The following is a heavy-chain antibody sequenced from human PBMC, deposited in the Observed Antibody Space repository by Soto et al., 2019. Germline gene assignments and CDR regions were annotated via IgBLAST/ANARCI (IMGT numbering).Heavy chain of an antibody. V-gene: IGHV1-18*01. CDR2: ISAYNGNT. CDR1: GYTFTSYG. Sequence: QVQLVQSGAEVKKPGASVKVSCKASGYTFTSYGISWVRQAPGQGLEWMGWISAYNGNTNYAQKLQGRVTMTTDTSTSTAYMELRSLRSDDTAVYYCARDLRSHYYGSGSYYIPRPHWFDPWGQGTLVTVSS. J-gene: IGHJ5*02. D-gene: IGHD3-10*01. CDR3: ARDLRSHYYGSGSYYIPRPHWFDP.